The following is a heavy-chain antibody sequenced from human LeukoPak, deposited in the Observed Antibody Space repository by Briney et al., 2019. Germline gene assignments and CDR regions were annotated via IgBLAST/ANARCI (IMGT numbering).Heavy chain of an antibody. Sequence: PGGSLRLSCAASGFTVSSNYMSWVRQAPGKGLEWVSVIYSGGSTYYADSVKGRFTISRDNSKNTLYLQMNSLRAEDTAVYYCARYSSGWYRSFDYWGQGTLVTVSS. CDR3: ARYSSGWYRSFDY. D-gene: IGHD6-19*01. CDR1: GFTVSSNY. J-gene: IGHJ4*02. V-gene: IGHV3-53*01. CDR2: IYSGGST.